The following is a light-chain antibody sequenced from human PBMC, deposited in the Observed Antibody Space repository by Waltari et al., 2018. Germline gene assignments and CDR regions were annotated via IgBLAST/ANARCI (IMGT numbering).Light chain of an antibody. Sequence: DIQMTQSHSSLPASVGDRVTITCRASQRIANYLNWYKQKPGKVPKLLIYAASSLHSGVPSRFSGSGSRTEFTLTITNLQPEDFATYYCQQSYTTLTFGGGTKVE. CDR2: AAS. CDR1: QRIANY. J-gene: IGKJ4*01. V-gene: IGKV1-39*01. CDR3: QQSYTTLT.